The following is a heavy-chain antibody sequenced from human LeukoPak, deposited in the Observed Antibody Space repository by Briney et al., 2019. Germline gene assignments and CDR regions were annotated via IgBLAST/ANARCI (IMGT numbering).Heavy chain of an antibody. D-gene: IGHD4-17*01. CDR1: GFSFSDYG. Sequence: GGSLRLSCTASGFSFSDYGMHWVRQAPGKGPEWVAFIRYDGSSKYYAVSVKGRFTISRDNSRNTLYLQMNSLRAEDTALYYCVKGTTTVTASVFDYWGQGTLVTVSS. V-gene: IGHV3-30*02. J-gene: IGHJ4*02. CDR3: VKGTTTVTASVFDY. CDR2: IRYDGSSK.